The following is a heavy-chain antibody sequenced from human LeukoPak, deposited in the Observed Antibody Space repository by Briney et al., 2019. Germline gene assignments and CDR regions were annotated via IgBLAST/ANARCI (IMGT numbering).Heavy chain of an antibody. D-gene: IGHD2-8*02. CDR3: ARAAKDIVLVVEELDVRYYFDR. CDR1: GGSISSGDYY. Sequence: SETLSLTCTVSGGSISSGDYYWSWIRQPPGKGLEWIGYIYYSGSTYYNPSLKSRVSISLDTSKNQLSLRLSSVTAADTAVYYCARAAKDIVLVVEELDVRYYFDRWGQGTLVAVSS. V-gene: IGHV4-30-4*02. J-gene: IGHJ4*02. CDR2: IYYSGST.